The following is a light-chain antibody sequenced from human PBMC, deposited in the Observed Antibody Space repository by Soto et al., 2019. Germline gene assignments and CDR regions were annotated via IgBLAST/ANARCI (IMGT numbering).Light chain of an antibody. CDR3: QQYDSSPRT. CDR1: QSINSNY. J-gene: IGKJ1*01. CDR2: GAS. V-gene: IGKV3-20*01. Sequence: EIVLTQSPGTLSLSPGERATLSCRASQSINSNYLAWYQQKPGQGPRPLMYGASSRATGIPDRFSGSGSGIDFTLPISRLEPEDFAVYYCQQYDSSPRTFGQGTRVEIK.